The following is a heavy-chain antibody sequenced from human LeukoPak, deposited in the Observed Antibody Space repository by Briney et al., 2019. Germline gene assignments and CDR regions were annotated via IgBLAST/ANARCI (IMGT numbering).Heavy chain of an antibody. CDR2: IYHSGST. CDR3: ARPIAARQRYNWFDP. J-gene: IGHJ5*02. V-gene: IGHV4-30-2*01. Sequence: PSQTLSLTCAVSGGSISSGGSSWSWIRQPPGKGLEWIGYIYHSGSTYYNPSLKSRVTISVDTSKNQFSLKLSSVTAADTAVYYCARPIAARQRYNWFDPWGQGTLVTVSS. CDR1: GGSISSGGSS. D-gene: IGHD6-6*01.